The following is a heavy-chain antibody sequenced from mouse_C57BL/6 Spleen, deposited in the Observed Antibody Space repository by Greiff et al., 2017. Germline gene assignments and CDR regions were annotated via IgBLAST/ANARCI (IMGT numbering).Heavy chain of an antibody. D-gene: IGHD2-3*01. CDR3: ARDGYSYFDY. V-gene: IGHV3-6*01. CDR1: GYSITSGYY. CDR2: ISYDGSN. Sequence: VQLQQSGPGLVKPSQSLSLTCSVTGYSITSGYYWNWIRQFPGNKLEWMGYISYDGSNNYNPSLKNRISITRDTSKNQFFLKLNSVTTEDTATYYCARDGYSYFDYGGQGTTLTVSS. J-gene: IGHJ2*01.